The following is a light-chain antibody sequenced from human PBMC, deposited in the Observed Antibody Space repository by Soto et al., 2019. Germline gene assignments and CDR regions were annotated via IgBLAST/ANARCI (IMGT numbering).Light chain of an antibody. CDR1: QAITTW. J-gene: IGKJ1*01. V-gene: IGKV1-39*01. CDR2: DSS. CDR3: QKSFSTQWK. Sequence: DIRVTQSPPTLSASVVSSFHITFLASQAITTWMAWYQQKPVKAPKLLVYDSSTLQSGVATRFSGSGSGTDFTLTIRSMQPEDFATYYCQKSFSTQWKCGQGHKVDIK.